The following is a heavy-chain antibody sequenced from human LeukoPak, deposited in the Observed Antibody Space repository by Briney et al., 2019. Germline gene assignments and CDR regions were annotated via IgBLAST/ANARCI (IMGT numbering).Heavy chain of an antibody. Sequence: PSETLSFTCTVSGGSISSSSYYWGWLRQPPGKGLEWIGSIYYSGSTYYNPSLKSRVTISVDTSKNQFSLKLSSVTAADTAVYYCARRLRDYDILTGYGPSYFDYWGQGTLVTVSS. D-gene: IGHD3-9*01. CDR3: ARRLRDYDILTGYGPSYFDY. CDR2: IYYSGST. CDR1: GGSISSSSYY. V-gene: IGHV4-39*01. J-gene: IGHJ4*02.